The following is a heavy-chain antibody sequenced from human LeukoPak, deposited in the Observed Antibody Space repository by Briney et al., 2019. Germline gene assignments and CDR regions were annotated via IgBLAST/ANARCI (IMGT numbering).Heavy chain of an antibody. J-gene: IGHJ4*02. CDR2: INHSGST. Sequence: PGGSLRLSCAASGFTFSSYAMSWIRQPPGKGLEWIGEINHSGSTNYNPSLKSRVTISVDTSKNQFSLKLSSVTAADTAVYYCARITDTFDVDYWGQGTLVTVSS. CDR3: ARITDTFDVDY. CDR1: GFTFSSYA. D-gene: IGHD3-9*01. V-gene: IGHV4-34*01.